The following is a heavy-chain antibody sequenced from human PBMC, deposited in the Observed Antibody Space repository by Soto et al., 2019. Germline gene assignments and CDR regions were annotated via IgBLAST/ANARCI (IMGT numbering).Heavy chain of an antibody. CDR1: SESFSAYY. Sequence: SETLSLTCSVYSESFSAYYWSWIRPPPGKGLEWIGEINHSGSTNYNPSLKSRVTISVDMSKNQFSLKLSSVPVADTAVFYCGRGGSTLGGMDVWGQGTTVTVSS. CDR2: INHSGST. CDR3: GRGGSTLGGMDV. J-gene: IGHJ6*02. V-gene: IGHV4-34*01.